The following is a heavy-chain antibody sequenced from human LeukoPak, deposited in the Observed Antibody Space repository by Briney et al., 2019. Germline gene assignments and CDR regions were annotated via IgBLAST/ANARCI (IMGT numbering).Heavy chain of an antibody. J-gene: IGHJ4*02. Sequence: PSETLSLTCAVYGGSFSGYYWSWIRQPPGKGLEWIGEINHSGSTNYNPSLESRVTISVDTSKNQFSLKLSSVTAADTAVYYCARRGLRNDYWGQGTLVTVSS. D-gene: IGHD3-10*01. CDR3: ARRGLRNDY. V-gene: IGHV4-34*01. CDR2: INHSGST. CDR1: GGSFSGYY.